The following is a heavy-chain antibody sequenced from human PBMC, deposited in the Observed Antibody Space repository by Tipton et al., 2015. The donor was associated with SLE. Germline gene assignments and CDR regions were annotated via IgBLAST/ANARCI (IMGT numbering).Heavy chain of an antibody. J-gene: IGHJ3*02. D-gene: IGHD3-16*01. V-gene: IGHV4-38-2*01. CDR2: IDYSGST. CDR3: ARRPMGLAAFDI. Sequence: TLSLTCAVSGYSISSGYYWGWIRQPPGKGLEWIGNIDYSGSTHDNPSLKSRVTTSVDTSKNQFSLKLNSVTAADTAVYYCARRPMGLAAFDIWGQGTVVTVSS. CDR1: GYSISSGYY.